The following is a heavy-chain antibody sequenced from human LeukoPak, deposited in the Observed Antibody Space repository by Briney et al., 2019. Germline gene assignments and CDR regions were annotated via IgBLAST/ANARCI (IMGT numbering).Heavy chain of an antibody. CDR3: ARAASISSVSGTVLDY. CDR2: IYYSGSTNNNPSL. CDR1: GDSISSYY. D-gene: IGHD3-16*01. Sequence: PSETLSLTCTVSGDSISSYYWSWIRQPPGKGLEWIGYIYYSGSTNNNPSLNYNPSLKSRVTISGDTKNQFSLRLTSVTAADTAVYYCARAASISSVSGTVLDYWGQGTLVTVSS. V-gene: IGHV4-59*01. J-gene: IGHJ4*02.